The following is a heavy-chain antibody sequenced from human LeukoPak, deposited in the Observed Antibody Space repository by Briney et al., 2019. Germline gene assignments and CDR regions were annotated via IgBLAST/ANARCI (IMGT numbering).Heavy chain of an antibody. Sequence: ASVKVSCTASGGTFSSYAIRWVRQAPGQGLEWMGRIITIFGIANYAQTLQGRVTITVYKSKSTVYMELRSLRSDDTAVYYCTRTTSRRRHDDYWDQGTLVTVSS. CDR1: GGTFSSYA. D-gene: IGHD1-1*01. CDR2: IITIFGIA. CDR3: TRTTSRRRHDDY. V-gene: IGHV1-69*17. J-gene: IGHJ4*02.